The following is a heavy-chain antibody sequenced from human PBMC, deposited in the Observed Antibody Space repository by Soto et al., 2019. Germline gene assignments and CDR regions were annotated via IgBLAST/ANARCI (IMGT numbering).Heavy chain of an antibody. CDR2: IIPIFGTA. D-gene: IGHD3-22*01. CDR3: ARPARYYDSSGYYYDY. Sequence: SVKVSCKASGYTFTSYGISWVRQAPGQGLEWMGGIIPIFGTANYAQKFQGRATITADESTSTAYMELSSLRSEDTAVYYCARPARYYDSSGYYYDYWGQGTLVIVSS. J-gene: IGHJ4*02. V-gene: IGHV1-69*13. CDR1: GYTFTSYG.